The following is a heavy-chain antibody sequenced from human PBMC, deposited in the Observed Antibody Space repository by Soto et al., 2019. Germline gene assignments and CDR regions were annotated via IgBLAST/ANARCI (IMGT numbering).Heavy chain of an antibody. Sequence: QVQLQESGPGLVKPSQTLSLTCTVSGDSISSGNYYWSWIRQHPGKGLEWIGYIYHSGNTYYNPSLKSRVNISVDTSKSQFSLKLSSVTAADTAVYYCARARYYFYGMDVWGQGTTVTVSS. CDR1: GDSISSGNYY. CDR3: ARARYYFYGMDV. CDR2: IYHSGNT. J-gene: IGHJ6*02. V-gene: IGHV4-31*03.